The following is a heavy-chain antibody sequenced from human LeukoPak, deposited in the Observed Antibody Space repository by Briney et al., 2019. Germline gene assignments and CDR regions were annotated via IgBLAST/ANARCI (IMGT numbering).Heavy chain of an antibody. CDR3: VRDFPENWQLVPLLDY. V-gene: IGHV3-23*01. D-gene: IGHD6-6*01. CDR1: GFTFSNYA. J-gene: IGHJ4*02. Sequence: GGTLRLSCVASGFTFSNYAMSWVRQAPGKGLEWVAVMRSGDGDTTYADSVRGRFTISRDNSKNRLDLQMNSLRPEDTAVYYCVRDFPENWQLVPLLDYWGQGTLVTVSS. CDR2: MRSGDGDT.